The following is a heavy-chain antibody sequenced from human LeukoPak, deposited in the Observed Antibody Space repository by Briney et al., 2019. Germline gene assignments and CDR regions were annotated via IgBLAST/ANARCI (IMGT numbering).Heavy chain of an antibody. Sequence: PSETLSLTCTVSGDSISSTSYYWGWIRHPPGKGLEWIGSIYYSGSTYSNPSLKSPVTIAVDTSQNQFTLKLSSMTAADTAVYYCARHPLRSRYYYYYFVDVWGKGTTVTISS. D-gene: IGHD3-10*02. CDR2: IYYSGST. J-gene: IGHJ6*03. CDR1: GDSISSTSYY. V-gene: IGHV4-39*01. CDR3: ARHPLRSRYYYYYFVDV.